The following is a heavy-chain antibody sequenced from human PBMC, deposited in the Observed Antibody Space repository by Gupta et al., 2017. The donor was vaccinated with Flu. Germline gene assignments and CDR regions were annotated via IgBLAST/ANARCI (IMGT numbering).Heavy chain of an antibody. V-gene: IGHV4-34*01. J-gene: IGHJ5*02. CDR2: INHSGST. CDR3: ARGLSSPYCSSTSCYVWFDP. D-gene: IGHD2-2*01. Sequence: QVQLQQWGAGLLKPSETLSLTCAVYGGSFSGYYWSWIRQPPGKGLEWIGEINHSGSTNYNPSLKSRVTISIDTSKNQFSLKLSSVTAADTAVYYCARGLSSPYCSSTSCYVWFDPWGQGTLVTVSS. CDR1: GGSFSGYY.